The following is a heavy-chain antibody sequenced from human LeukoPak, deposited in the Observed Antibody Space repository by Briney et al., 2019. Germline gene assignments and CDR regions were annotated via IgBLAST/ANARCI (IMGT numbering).Heavy chain of an antibody. D-gene: IGHD3-22*01. CDR3: ARRAGYYYDSSGYYYVRTRSNYFDY. J-gene: IGHJ4*02. CDR1: GDSISSSYYY. Sequence: PSETLSLTCTVSGDSISSSYYYWGWIRQPPGKGLEWIGSIDYSGSTYHNPSLKSRITISVDTSKNQFSLKLSSVTAADTAVYYCARRAGYYYDSSGYYYVRTRSNYFDYWGQGTLVTVSS. CDR2: IDYSGST. V-gene: IGHV4-39*07.